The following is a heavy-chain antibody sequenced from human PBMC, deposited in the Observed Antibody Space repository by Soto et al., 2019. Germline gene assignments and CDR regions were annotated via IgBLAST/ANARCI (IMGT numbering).Heavy chain of an antibody. D-gene: IGHD3-22*01. V-gene: IGHV1-18*04. CDR2: ISAYNGNT. CDR3: EPEEIIVDGRYAFDI. J-gene: IGHJ3*02. CDR1: GDTFASYG. Sequence: VSSVTVCCKAPGDTFASYGISWVRQSPGQGLEWMGCISAYNGNTNYAQKLQGRVTLTTDTSTSTAYMERRSLRSDDTAVYCFEPEEIIVDGRYAFDIWRQGTMVTVS.